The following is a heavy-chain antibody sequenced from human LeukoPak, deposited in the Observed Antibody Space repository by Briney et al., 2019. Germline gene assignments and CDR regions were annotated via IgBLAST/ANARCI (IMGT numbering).Heavy chain of an antibody. V-gene: IGHV4-38-2*02. CDR1: GYSISSGYY. J-gene: IGHJ3*02. CDR2: IYHSGST. D-gene: IGHD3-10*02. Sequence: SETLSLTCTVSGYSISSGYYWGWIRQPPGKGLEWIGSIYHSGSTNYNPSLKSRVTMSVDTSKNQFSLKLSSVTAADTAVYYCARGGLVRGTINSLIAFNIWGQGIMVTVSS. CDR3: ARGGLVRGTINSLIAFNI.